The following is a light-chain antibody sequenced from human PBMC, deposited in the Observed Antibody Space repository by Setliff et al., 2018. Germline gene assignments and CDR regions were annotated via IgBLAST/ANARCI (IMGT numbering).Light chain of an antibody. V-gene: IGLV1-40*01. Sequence: QSVLTQPPSVSGAPGQRVTISCTGTSSDIGAGYGVHWYQQLPGTAPKLLIYGNSNRPSGVPDRFSGSKSGTSASLAIAGLQAEDEADYYCQSYGGGLSGYVFGTGTKVTVL. CDR3: QSYGGGLSGYV. CDR1: SSDIGAGYG. J-gene: IGLJ1*01. CDR2: GNS.